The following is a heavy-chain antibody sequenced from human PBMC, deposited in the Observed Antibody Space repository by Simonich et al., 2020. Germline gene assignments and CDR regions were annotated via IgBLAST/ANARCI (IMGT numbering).Heavy chain of an antibody. CDR2: LNPNRGGT. V-gene: IGHV1-2*02. Sequence: QVQLVQSGAEVKKPGASVKVSCKASGYTFTGYYMHWVRQAPGQGLEWMGWLNPNRGGTNYEQKLPGRVTMTRDTYISTAYMERSRLRSDDTAVYYCARDRAARYYYYYYMDVWGKGTTVTVSS. D-gene: IGHD6-6*01. CDR3: ARDRAARYYYYYYMDV. CDR1: GYTFTGYY. J-gene: IGHJ6*03.